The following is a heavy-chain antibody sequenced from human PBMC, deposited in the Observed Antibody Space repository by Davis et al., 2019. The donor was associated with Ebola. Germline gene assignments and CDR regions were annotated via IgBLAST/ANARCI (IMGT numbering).Heavy chain of an antibody. D-gene: IGHD3/OR15-3a*01. CDR2: FDPEDGET. V-gene: IGHV1-24*01. CDR3: ARAPPWSTWTYFDY. J-gene: IGHJ4*02. CDR1: GYTLTELY. Sequence: ASVKVSCKVSGYTLTELYMHWVRQAPGKGLEWMGGFDPEDGETIYAQKFQGRVTMTEDTSTDTAYMELSSLRSEDTAVYYCARAPPWSTWTYFDYWGQGTLVTVSS.